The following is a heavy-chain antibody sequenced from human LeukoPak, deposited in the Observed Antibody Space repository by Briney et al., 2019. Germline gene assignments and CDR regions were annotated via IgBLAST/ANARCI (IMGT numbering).Heavy chain of an antibody. CDR1: GGSISSYY. CDR2: IYYSGSN. Sequence: SETLSLTCTVSGGSISSYYWSWIRQPPGKGLEWIGYIYYSGSNNYNPSLKSRVTISVDTSKNQFSLKLSSVTAADTAVYFCARHNSGWSLGHPNWFDPWGQGTLVTVSS. D-gene: IGHD6-19*01. CDR3: ARHNSGWSLGHPNWFDP. V-gene: IGHV4-59*08. J-gene: IGHJ5*02.